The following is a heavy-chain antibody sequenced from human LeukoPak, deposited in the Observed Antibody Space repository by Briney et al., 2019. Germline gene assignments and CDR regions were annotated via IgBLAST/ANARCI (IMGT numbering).Heavy chain of an antibody. CDR3: AKDHVWGFGYYFDD. CDR1: GFSFSSYG. Sequence: PGRSLRLSCAASGFSFSSYGMQWVRQAPGKGLEWVAVISHDGSNKYCGDSVKGRFTISRDNSKNTLYLQVNSLRGEDTAVYYCAKDHVWGFGYYFDDWGQGTLVTVSS. D-gene: IGHD3-16*01. CDR2: ISHDGSNK. J-gene: IGHJ4*02. V-gene: IGHV3-30*18.